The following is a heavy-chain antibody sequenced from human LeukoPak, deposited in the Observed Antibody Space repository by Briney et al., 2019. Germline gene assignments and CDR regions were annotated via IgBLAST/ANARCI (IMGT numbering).Heavy chain of an antibody. Sequence: SETLSLTRTVSGGSISSYYWSWVRQPPGKGLEWIGYIYYSGTTDYNPSLKSRATISVDTSKNQFSLKLSSLTAADTAVYFCARGGQLAYSFDIWGQGTMVTVSS. D-gene: IGHD6-13*01. CDR2: IYYSGTT. CDR1: GGSISSYY. V-gene: IGHV4-59*01. CDR3: ARGGQLAYSFDI. J-gene: IGHJ3*02.